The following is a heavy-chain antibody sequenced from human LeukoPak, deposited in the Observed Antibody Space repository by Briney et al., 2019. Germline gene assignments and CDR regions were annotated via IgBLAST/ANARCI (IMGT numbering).Heavy chain of an antibody. Sequence: SETLSLTCAVYGGSFSGYYWSWIRQPPGKGLEWIGEINHSGSTNYNPSLKSRVTISVDTSKNQFSLKLSSVTAADTAVYYCARGGLGYANYYYGMDVWGQGTTVTVSS. CDR3: ARGGLGYANYYYGMDV. J-gene: IGHJ6*02. CDR2: INHSGST. V-gene: IGHV4-34*01. CDR1: GGSFSGYY. D-gene: IGHD1-1*01.